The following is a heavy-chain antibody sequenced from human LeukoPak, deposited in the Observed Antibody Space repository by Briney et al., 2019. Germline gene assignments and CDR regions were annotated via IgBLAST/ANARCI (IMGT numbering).Heavy chain of an antibody. CDR3: TRGRWGSGYPSRGMDV. V-gene: IGHV3-49*04. D-gene: IGHD3-16*01. J-gene: IGHJ6*04. CDR1: EFTFGDFA. CDR2: IRSKDNDGTT. Sequence: GGSLRLSCTASEFTFGDFAISWVRQAPGKGLEWLGFIRSKDNDGTTDYAASVKGRFIISRDDSKNVAYLEMNDLKIEDTAVYYCTRGRWGSGYPSRGMDVWGKGTTVT.